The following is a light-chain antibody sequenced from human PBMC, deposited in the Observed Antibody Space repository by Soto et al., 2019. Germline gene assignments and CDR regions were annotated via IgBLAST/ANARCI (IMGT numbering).Light chain of an antibody. J-gene: IGKJ2*01. V-gene: IGKV1-5*03. Sequence: DIQMTQSPPTLSASVGDRVTITCRASQSISSWLAWYRQKPGKAPRLLIYKASTLESGIPSRFSGSGSGTEFTLTISSLQPDDFATFYCQQYNSYPYTFGQGTKLEIK. CDR2: KAS. CDR1: QSISSW. CDR3: QQYNSYPYT.